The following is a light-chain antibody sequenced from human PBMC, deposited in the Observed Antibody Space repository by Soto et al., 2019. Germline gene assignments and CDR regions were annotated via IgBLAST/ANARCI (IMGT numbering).Light chain of an antibody. Sequence: EIVMTQSPGTLSLSPGETATLSCRASQSVSSNYVAWFHQKPGQAPRLLMYGASTRATGMPASFSGSGSGTEFILTISSLQSEDFAVYYCQQYHKWPLTFGGGTKVDIK. V-gene: IGKV3-15*01. CDR2: GAS. J-gene: IGKJ4*01. CDR1: QSVSSN. CDR3: QQYHKWPLT.